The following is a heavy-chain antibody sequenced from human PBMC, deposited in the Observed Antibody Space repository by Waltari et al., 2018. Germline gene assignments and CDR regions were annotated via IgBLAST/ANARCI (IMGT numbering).Heavy chain of an antibody. Sequence: QVQLVESGGGVVQPGRSLRLSCAASGFTFSNHGLHWVRQAPGKGLEWVALIADDGSKTFFTDSVKGRLTISRDNSKNMVYLQMNSLRAEDAAIYYCAKDGVGVRAVIPFDYWGQGTLVTVSS. D-gene: IGHD3-10*01. CDR2: IADDGSKT. J-gene: IGHJ4*02. CDR3: AKDGVGVRAVIPFDY. V-gene: IGHV3-30*18. CDR1: GFTFSNHG.